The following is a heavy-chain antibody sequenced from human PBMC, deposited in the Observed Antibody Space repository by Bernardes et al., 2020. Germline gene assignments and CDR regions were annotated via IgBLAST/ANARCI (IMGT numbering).Heavy chain of an antibody. CDR1: GDSMSSFY. CDR2: IYHSGNT. V-gene: IGHV4-59*01. J-gene: IGHJ4*02. Sequence: SETLSLTCTVSGDSMSSFYWSWIRQPPGKALEWIGYIYHSGNTKYNPSLESRLTISIDRSKSQFSLKLSSVTSADTAVYYCARGFGKNWYYFDYWGQGTLVTVSS. CDR3: ARGFGKNWYYFDY. D-gene: IGHD1-1*01.